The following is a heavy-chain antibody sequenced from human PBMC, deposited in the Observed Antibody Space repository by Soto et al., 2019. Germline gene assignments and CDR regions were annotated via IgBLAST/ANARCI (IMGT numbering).Heavy chain of an antibody. J-gene: IGHJ6*03. V-gene: IGHV6-1*01. D-gene: IGHD6-19*01. CDR3: ASVADTVALPNYYDYMDV. CDR2: TYYRSKWYY. Sequence: SQTLSLTGGISGDSVSSSSAAWNWIRQSPSRGLQWLGRTYYRSKWYYDYAVSVRGRITIHPDTARNQVTLQLESVSPDDTAVYYCASVADTVALPNYYDYMDVWGQGTTVTVSS. CDR1: GDSVSSSSAA.